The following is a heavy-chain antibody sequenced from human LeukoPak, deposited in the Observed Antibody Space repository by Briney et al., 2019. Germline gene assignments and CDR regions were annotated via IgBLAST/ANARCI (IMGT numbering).Heavy chain of an antibody. J-gene: IGHJ4*02. CDR2: TYYRSKWNK. D-gene: IGHD1-7*01. CDR1: GDSVSSNSAA. V-gene: IGHV6-1*01. CDR3: ARGYMGTTDY. Sequence: SQTLSLTCAISGDSVSSNSAAWNWIRRSPSRGLEWLGRTYYRSKWNKNYAASVKSRITINPDTSKNQLSLQLNSVTPEDTAVYYCARGYMGTTDYWGQGTLVIVSS.